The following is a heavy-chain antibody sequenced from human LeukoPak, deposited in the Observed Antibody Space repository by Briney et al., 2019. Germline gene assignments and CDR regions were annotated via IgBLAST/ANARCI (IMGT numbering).Heavy chain of an antibody. CDR1: GYTFTSYG. CDR2: ISAYNGNT. CDR3: ARDRGSGWLGNFQH. V-gene: IGHV1-18*04. J-gene: IGHJ1*01. Sequence: ASVKVSCKASGYTFTSYGTSWVRQAPGQGLEWMGWISAYNGNTDYAQKLQGRDTMTTDTSTSTAYMELRSLRSDDTAVYYCARDRGSGWLGNFQHWGQGTLVTVSS. D-gene: IGHD6-19*01.